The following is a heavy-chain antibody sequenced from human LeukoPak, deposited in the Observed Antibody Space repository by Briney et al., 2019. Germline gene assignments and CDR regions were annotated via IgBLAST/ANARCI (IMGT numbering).Heavy chain of an antibody. CDR2: ISGSGGST. D-gene: IGHD6-19*01. CDR1: GFTFSSYA. J-gene: IGHJ6*02. CDR3: AKGAVAGYYYGMDV. Sequence: GGSLRLSCAASGFTFSSYAMSWVRQAPGKGLEWVSAISGSGGSTYYADSVKGRFTISRDNSKNTLYPQMNSLRAEDTAVYYCAKGAVAGYYYGMDVWGQGTTVTVSS. V-gene: IGHV3-23*01.